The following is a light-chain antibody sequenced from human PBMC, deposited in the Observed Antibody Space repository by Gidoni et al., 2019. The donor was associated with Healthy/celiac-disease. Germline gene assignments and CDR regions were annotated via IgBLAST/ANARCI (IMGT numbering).Light chain of an antibody. CDR1: QSASSSY. CDR3: QQYDSSPWT. Sequence: ESVLTQSQGTLPLSPGERATLSCRASQSASSSYLAWYQQKPGQAPRLLIYGASSRATGIPDRFSGSGSGTDFTLTISRLEPEDFAVYYCQQYDSSPWTFGQGTKVEIK. V-gene: IGKV3-20*01. J-gene: IGKJ1*01. CDR2: GAS.